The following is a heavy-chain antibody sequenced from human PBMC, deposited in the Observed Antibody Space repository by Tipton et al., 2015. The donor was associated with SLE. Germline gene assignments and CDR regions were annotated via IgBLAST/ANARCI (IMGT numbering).Heavy chain of an antibody. CDR2: IYTSGST. D-gene: IGHD2-15*01. CDR1: GFTFSSYW. V-gene: IGHV4-4*07. Sequence: LRLSCAASGFTFSSYWLSWVRQAPGKGLEWIGRIYTSGSTNYNPSLKSRVTMSVDTSKNQFSLKLSSVTAADTAVYYCARDIGGMDVWGQGTTVTVSS. J-gene: IGHJ6*02. CDR3: ARDIGGMDV.